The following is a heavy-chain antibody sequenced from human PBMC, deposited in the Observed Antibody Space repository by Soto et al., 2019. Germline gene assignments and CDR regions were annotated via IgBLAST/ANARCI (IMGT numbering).Heavy chain of an antibody. CDR3: ARGGHYYDSSGYD. J-gene: IGHJ4*02. Sequence: SETLSLTCTVSGGYISSGGYYWSWIRQHPGKGLEWIGYIYYSGSTYYKPSLKSRVTISVDTSKNQFSLKLSTVTAADTAVYYCARGGHYYDSSGYDWGQGTLVTVSS. D-gene: IGHD3-22*01. CDR2: IYYSGST. V-gene: IGHV4-31*03. CDR1: GGYISSGGYY.